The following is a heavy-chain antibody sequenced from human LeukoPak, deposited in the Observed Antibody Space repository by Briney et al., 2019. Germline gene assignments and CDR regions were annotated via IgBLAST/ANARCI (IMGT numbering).Heavy chain of an antibody. CDR3: ATEADIVVVPAVNYFDY. Sequence: GGSLRLSYAASGFTFSSYAMHWVRQAPGKGLEWVAVISYDGSNKYYADSVKGRFTISRDNSKNTLYLQMNSLRAEDTAVYYCATEADIVVVPAVNYFDYWGQGTLVTVSS. J-gene: IGHJ4*02. D-gene: IGHD2-2*01. CDR1: GFTFSSYA. V-gene: IGHV3-30-3*01. CDR2: ISYDGSNK.